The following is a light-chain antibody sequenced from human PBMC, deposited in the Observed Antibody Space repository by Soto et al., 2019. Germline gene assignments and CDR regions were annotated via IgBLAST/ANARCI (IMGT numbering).Light chain of an antibody. Sequence: EIVLTQSPATLSLSPGERATLSCRASQSVSSYLAWYQQKPGQAPRLLIYDASNMATGIPARFSGSGSGTDFTLPISSLEPEDFAVYYCQQRSNWLTFGGGTKVEIK. J-gene: IGKJ4*01. CDR2: DAS. CDR3: QQRSNWLT. V-gene: IGKV3-11*01. CDR1: QSVSSY.